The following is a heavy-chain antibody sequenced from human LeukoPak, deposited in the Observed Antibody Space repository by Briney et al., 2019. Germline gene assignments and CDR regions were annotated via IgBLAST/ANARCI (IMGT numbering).Heavy chain of an antibody. D-gene: IGHD3-10*01. CDR3: ARDFPSRFGEGFDF. V-gene: IGHV3-21*01. CDR1: GFTFSSYA. Sequence: GGSLRLSCAASGFTFSSYAMSWVRQVPGKGLEWVSSISSSSTYIFYADSVKGRFSISRDDAKNSLYLQMNSLRAEDTAVYYCARDFPSRFGEGFDFWGQGTLVTVSS. J-gene: IGHJ5*01. CDR2: ISSSSTYI.